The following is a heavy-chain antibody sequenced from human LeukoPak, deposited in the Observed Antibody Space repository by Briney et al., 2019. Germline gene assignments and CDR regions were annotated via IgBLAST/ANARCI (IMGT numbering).Heavy chain of an antibody. CDR2: ISSSGNTT. D-gene: IGHD3-3*01. Sequence: GGSLRLSCAASGFTFSSYSMNWVRQAPGKGLEWGSYISSSGNTTYHADSVKGRFTISRDNAKNSLYLQMNSLRAEDTAVYYCARGDYDFWSGYYPYFDYWGQGTLVTVSS. CDR3: ARGDYDFWSGYYPYFDY. CDR1: GFTFSSYS. V-gene: IGHV3-48*04. J-gene: IGHJ4*02.